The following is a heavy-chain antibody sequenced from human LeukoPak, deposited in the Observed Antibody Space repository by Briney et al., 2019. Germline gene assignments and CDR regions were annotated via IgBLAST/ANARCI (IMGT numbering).Heavy chain of an antibody. J-gene: IGHJ4*02. Sequence: SETLSLTCAVSGGSISSYYWGWIRQPPGKGLEWIGSIYYSGSIFYNPSLKSRVTISIDTSKKHFSLKLSSVTAADTAVYYCARDDTGYSSGWSKDFDYWGQGTLVTVSS. CDR3: ARDDTGYSSGWSKDFDY. CDR1: GGSISSYY. CDR2: IYYSGSI. V-gene: IGHV4-59*12. D-gene: IGHD6-19*01.